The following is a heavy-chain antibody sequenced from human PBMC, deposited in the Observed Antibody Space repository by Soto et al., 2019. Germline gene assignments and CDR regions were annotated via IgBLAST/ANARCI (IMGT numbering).Heavy chain of an antibody. CDR1: GFTFSSYS. Sequence: AGGSLRLSCAASGFTFSSYSMNWVRQAPGKGLEWVSSISSSSSYIYYADSVKGRFTISRDNAKNSLYLQMNSLRAEDTAVYYCARLYGDYISWAYYYGMDVWGQGTTVTVSS. CDR3: ARLYGDYISWAYYYGMDV. CDR2: ISSSSSYI. V-gene: IGHV3-21*01. D-gene: IGHD4-17*01. J-gene: IGHJ6*02.